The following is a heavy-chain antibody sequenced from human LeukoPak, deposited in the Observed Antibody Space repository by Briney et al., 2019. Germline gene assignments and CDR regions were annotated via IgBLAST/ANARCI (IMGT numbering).Heavy chain of an antibody. CDR1: GYTFTRYY. Sequence: ASVKVSRKACGYTFTRYYMLWVRQAPAQGREGMGWINPDKGGTHYAQKSQGRVTKSRDISISTAYMEASRRRSDDPAVFFCARDPPNSGYDYLYYFDYWGHGTLVTVSS. V-gene: IGHV1-2*02. CDR2: INPDKGGT. CDR3: ARDPPNSGYDYLYYFDY. D-gene: IGHD5-12*01. J-gene: IGHJ4*01.